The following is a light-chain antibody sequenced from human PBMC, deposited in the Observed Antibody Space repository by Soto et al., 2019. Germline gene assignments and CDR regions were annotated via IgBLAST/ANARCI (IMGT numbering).Light chain of an antibody. CDR3: MQGTHWPPT. V-gene: IGKV2-30*01. J-gene: IGKJ1*01. CDR1: RSLVYSDGNAY. CDR2: KAS. Sequence: DVVMTQSPLSLPVTLGQPASISCRSSRSLVYSDGNAYLNWFHQRPGQSPRRLIYKASNRDSGVPDRFSGSGSGTDFTLHINRVEAEDVRVYYCMQGTHWPPTFGRGTRVEIE.